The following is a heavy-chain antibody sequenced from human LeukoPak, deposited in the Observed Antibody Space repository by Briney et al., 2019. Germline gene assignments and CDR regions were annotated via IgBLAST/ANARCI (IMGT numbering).Heavy chain of an antibody. CDR1: GYSISSGYY. J-gene: IGHJ2*01. D-gene: IGHD6-19*01. Sequence: SETLSLTCTVSGYSISSGYYWGWIRQPAGKGLEWIGRIYTSGSTNYNPSLKSRVTMSVDTSKNQFSLKLSSVTAADTAVYYCARGGHSSGWGSPDWYFDLWGRGTLVTVSS. V-gene: IGHV4-4*07. CDR3: ARGGHSSGWGSPDWYFDL. CDR2: IYTSGST.